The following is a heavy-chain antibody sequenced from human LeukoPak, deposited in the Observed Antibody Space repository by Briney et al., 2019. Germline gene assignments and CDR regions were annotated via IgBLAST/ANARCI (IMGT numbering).Heavy chain of an antibody. CDR3: ARDVEGADY. D-gene: IGHD5-24*01. CDR2: IYTSGST. Sequence: PSETLSLTCTVSGGSISSGSYYWSWIRQPAGKGLEWIGRIYTSGSTNYNPSLKSRVTMSVDTSKNQFSLKLSSVTAADTAVYYCARDVEGADYWGQGTLVTVSS. J-gene: IGHJ4*02. CDR1: GGSISSGSYY. V-gene: IGHV4-61*02.